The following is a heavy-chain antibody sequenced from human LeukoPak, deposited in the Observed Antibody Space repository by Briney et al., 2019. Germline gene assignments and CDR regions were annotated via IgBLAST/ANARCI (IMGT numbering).Heavy chain of an antibody. CDR3: AGEMLWFGELLTTLRHYYMDV. V-gene: IGHV4-39*02. CDR2: IYYSGST. J-gene: IGHJ6*03. Sequence: PSETLSLTCTVSGGSISSSSYYWGWIRQPPGKGLEWIGSIYYSGSTYYNPSLKSRVTISVDTSKNQFSLKLSSVTAADTAVYYCAGEMLWFGELLTTLRHYYMDVWGKGTTVTVSS. CDR1: GGSISSSSYY. D-gene: IGHD3-10*01.